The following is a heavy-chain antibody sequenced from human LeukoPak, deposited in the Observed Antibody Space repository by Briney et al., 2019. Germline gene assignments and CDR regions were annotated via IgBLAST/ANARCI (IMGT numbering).Heavy chain of an antibody. CDR2: ISYDGSNK. J-gene: IGHJ2*01. Sequence: GGSLRLSCAASGFTFSSYAMHWVRQAPGKGLEWVAVISYDGSNKYYADSVKGRFTISRDSSKNTLFLHMNTLRAEDTAIYYCAKDRTVGASYWYFDLWGRGTLVTVSS. V-gene: IGHV3-30-3*01. D-gene: IGHD1-26*01. CDR1: GFTFSSYA. CDR3: AKDRTVGASYWYFDL.